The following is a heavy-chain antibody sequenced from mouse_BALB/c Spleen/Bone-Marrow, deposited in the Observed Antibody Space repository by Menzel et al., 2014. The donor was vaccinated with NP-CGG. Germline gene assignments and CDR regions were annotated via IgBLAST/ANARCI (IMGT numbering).Heavy chain of an antibody. CDR3: TRTYEYFDY. CDR1: GYTFTSYW. D-gene: IGHD2-3*01. CDR2: IYPSDNYT. Sequence: QVQLQQSGAELVRPGASVKLSCKTSGYTFTSYWINWVKQRPGQGLEWIGNIYPSDNYTNYNQKFQDKATLTVDISSTTAYMQLSSPTSEDSAVYYCTRTYEYFDYWGQGTTLTVSS. J-gene: IGHJ2*01. V-gene: IGHV1-69*02.